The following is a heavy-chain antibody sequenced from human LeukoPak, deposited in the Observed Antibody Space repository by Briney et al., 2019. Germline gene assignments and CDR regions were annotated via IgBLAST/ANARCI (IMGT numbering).Heavy chain of an antibody. CDR1: GFTFSSYA. D-gene: IGHD6-19*01. J-gene: IGHJ4*02. V-gene: IGHV3-30-3*01. CDR2: ISYDGSNK. CDR3: ARDDAGYSSGNY. Sequence: PGRSLRLSCAASGFTFSSYAMHWVRQAPGKGLEWVAVISYDGSNKYYADSVKGRFTISRDNSKNTLYLQMNSLRAEDTAVYYCARDDAGYSSGNYWGQGTLVTVSS.